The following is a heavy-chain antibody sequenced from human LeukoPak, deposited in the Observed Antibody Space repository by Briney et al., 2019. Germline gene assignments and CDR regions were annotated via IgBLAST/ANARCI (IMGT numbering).Heavy chain of an antibody. Sequence: SETLSLTCTVSGGSVSSGSYYWSWIRQPPGKGLGWIGYIYYSGSTNYDPSLKSRVTISVDTSKNQFSLKLRSVTAADTAVYYCARETTAVDGTTFDIWGQGTMVTVSS. D-gene: IGHD2-15*01. V-gene: IGHV4-61*01. CDR1: GGSVSSGSYY. CDR2: IYYSGST. CDR3: ARETTAVDGTTFDI. J-gene: IGHJ3*02.